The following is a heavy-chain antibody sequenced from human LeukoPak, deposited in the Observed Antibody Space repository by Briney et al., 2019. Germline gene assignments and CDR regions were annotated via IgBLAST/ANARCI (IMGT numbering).Heavy chain of an antibody. CDR3: ARAGLPDAGFDY. D-gene: IGHD5-18*01. Sequence: GASVKVSCKASGYTFTSYGISWVRQAPGQGLEWMGWINPNSGGTNYAQKFQGRVTMTRDTSISTAYMELSRLRSDDTAVYYCARAGLPDAGFDYWGQGTLVTVSS. CDR1: GYTFTSYG. CDR2: INPNSGGT. V-gene: IGHV1-2*02. J-gene: IGHJ4*02.